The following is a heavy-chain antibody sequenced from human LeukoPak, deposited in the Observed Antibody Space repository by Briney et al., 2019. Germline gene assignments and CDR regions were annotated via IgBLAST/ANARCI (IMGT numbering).Heavy chain of an antibody. CDR3: AREGKRWLRVFAFDI. J-gene: IGHJ3*02. V-gene: IGHV4-61*10. D-gene: IGHD5-24*01. CDR1: GGSISSGSYY. CDR2: IYYSGST. Sequence: KTSLTLSLTYTVSGGSISSGSYYWSWIRQPAGKGLEWIGYIYYSGSTNYNPSLKSRVTISVDTSKNQFSLKLSSVTAADTAVYYCAREGKRWLRVFAFDIWGQGTMVTVSS.